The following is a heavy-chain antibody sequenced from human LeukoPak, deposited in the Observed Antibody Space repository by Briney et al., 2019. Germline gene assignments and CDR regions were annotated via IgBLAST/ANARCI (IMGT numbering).Heavy chain of an antibody. Sequence: SETLSLTCTVSGGSISSSSYYWGWLRQPPGKGLEWIGSIYYSGSTYYNPSLKSRVTISVDTSKNQFSLKLSSVTAADTAVYYCARGRTRSGSYYNVGYFDYWGQGTLVTVSS. CDR1: GGSISSSSYY. D-gene: IGHD3-10*01. CDR3: ARGRTRSGSYYNVGYFDY. J-gene: IGHJ4*02. CDR2: IYYSGST. V-gene: IGHV4-39*07.